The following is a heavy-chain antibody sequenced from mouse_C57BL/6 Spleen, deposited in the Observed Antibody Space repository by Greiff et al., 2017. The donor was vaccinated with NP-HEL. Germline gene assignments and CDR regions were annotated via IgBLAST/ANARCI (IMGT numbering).Heavy chain of an antibody. V-gene: IGHV5-4*01. Sequence: EVKLVESGGGLVKPGGSLKLSCAASGFTFSSYAMSWVRQTPEKRLEWVATISDGGSYTYYPDNVKGRFTISRDNAKNNLYLQMSHLKSEDTAMYYCARERLSAWFAYWGQGTLVTVSA. CDR1: GFTFSSYA. CDR3: ARERLSAWFAY. CDR2: ISDGGSYT. J-gene: IGHJ3*01. D-gene: IGHD1-2*01.